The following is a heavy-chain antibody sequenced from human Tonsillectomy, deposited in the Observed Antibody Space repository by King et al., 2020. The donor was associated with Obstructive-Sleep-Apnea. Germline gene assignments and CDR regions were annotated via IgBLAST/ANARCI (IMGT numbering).Heavy chain of an antibody. J-gene: IGHJ6*02. V-gene: IGHV1-69*12. CDR1: GGTFSSYA. D-gene: IGHD4-17*01. CDR3: ASGPDTVSTGYYYGMDV. CDR2: IIPIFGTA. Sequence: QLVQSGAEVKKPGSSVKVSCKASGGTFSSYAISWVRQAPGQGLEWMGGIIPIFGTANYAQKFQGRVTITADESTSTAYMGLSSLRSEDTAVYYCASGPDTVSTGYYYGMDVWGQGTTVTVSS.